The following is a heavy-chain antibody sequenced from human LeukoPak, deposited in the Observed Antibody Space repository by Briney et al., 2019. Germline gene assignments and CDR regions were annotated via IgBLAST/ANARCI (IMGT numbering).Heavy chain of an antibody. CDR3: VSPRGFRYGYFDY. D-gene: IGHD5-18*01. CDR1: GGSISSSRAY. CDR2: IYYSKNT. V-gene: IGHV4-39*01. J-gene: IGHJ4*02. Sequence: KPSETLSLTCTVSGGSISSSRAYWGWIRQPPGKGLEWIGSIYYSKNTYYNPSPKSRVTISADTSKNQFSLTLGSVSATDTAVYYCVSPRGFRYGYFDYWGQGTLVTVSS.